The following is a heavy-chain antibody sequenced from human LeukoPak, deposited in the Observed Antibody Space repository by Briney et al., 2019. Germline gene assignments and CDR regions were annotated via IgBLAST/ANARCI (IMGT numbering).Heavy chain of an antibody. CDR2: IKNKGKSYTT. V-gene: IGHV3-72*01. J-gene: IGHJ4*02. CDR1: GFTFSSFG. Sequence: GGSLRLSCAASGFTFSSFGIHWVRQAPGKGLEWVGRIKNKGKSYTTKYAASVKGRFTISRDDSKKSLYVQMNSLIIEDTAVYYCTRASKAASGTSYLDYWGQGTLVTVSS. D-gene: IGHD6-13*01. CDR3: TRASKAASGTSYLDY.